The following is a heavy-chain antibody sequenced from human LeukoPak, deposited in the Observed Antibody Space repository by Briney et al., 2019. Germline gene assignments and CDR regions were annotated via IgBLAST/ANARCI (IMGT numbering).Heavy chain of an antibody. Sequence: SETLSLTCTVSGGSISSFCWSWIRQSPGKGLEWIGYISYTGNTNYNPSLKSRVTISVDTSKNQFSLKLSSVTAADTAVYYCARGDTYYDSSGHPRPDAFDIWGQGTMVTVSS. D-gene: IGHD3-22*01. J-gene: IGHJ3*02. CDR1: GGSISSFC. CDR3: ARGDTYYDSSGHPRPDAFDI. V-gene: IGHV4-59*08. CDR2: ISYTGNT.